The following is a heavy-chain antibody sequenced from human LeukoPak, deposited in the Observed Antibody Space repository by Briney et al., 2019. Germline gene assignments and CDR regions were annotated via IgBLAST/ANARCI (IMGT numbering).Heavy chain of an antibody. Sequence: ASVKVSCKASGYAFTSYDINWVRQATGQGLEWMGWMNPNSGNTGYAQKFQGRVTITRNTSISTAYMELSSLRFEDTAVYFCTRSVRNGHFDYWGQGTLVTVSS. J-gene: IGHJ4*02. D-gene: IGHD2-8*01. CDR2: MNPNSGNT. CDR1: GYAFTSYD. CDR3: TRSVRNGHFDY. V-gene: IGHV1-8*03.